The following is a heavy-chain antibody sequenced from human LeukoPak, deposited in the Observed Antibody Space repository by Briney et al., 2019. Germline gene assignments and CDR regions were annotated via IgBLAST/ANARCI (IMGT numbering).Heavy chain of an antibody. J-gene: IGHJ5*02. Sequence: GGSLRLSCAASGFTFSSYEMNWVRQAPGKGLEWVSYISSSGSTIYYADSVKGRFTISRDNSKNTLYLQMNSLRAEDTAVYYCAKGIVPAAANWFDPWGQGTLVTVSS. CDR1: GFTFSSYE. V-gene: IGHV3-48*03. D-gene: IGHD2-2*01. CDR2: ISSSGSTI. CDR3: AKGIVPAAANWFDP.